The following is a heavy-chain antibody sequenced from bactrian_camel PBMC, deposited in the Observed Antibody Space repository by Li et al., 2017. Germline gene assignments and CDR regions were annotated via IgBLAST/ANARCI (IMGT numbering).Heavy chain of an antibody. J-gene: IGHJ4*01. D-gene: IGHD4*01. CDR3: VRDYGNYDWTLGS. Sequence: DVQLVESGGGSVQAGGSLRLSCAASGFAGSEYAMSWVRQAPGKGLEWVSYIEIDGRTTSYADSVWGRFTISRDNAKTTVYLQMNSLKPEDTALYYCVRDYGNYDWTLGSWGQGTQVTVS. CDR2: IEIDGRTT. CDR1: GFAGSEYA. V-gene: IGHV3S35*01.